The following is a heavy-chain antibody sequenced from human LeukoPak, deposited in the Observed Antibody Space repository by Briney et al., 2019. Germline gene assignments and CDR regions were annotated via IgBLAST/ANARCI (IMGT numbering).Heavy chain of an antibody. CDR1: HYTFTNYG. D-gene: IGHD2-2*01. Sequence: ASVKVSCKTSHYTFTNYGISWVRQAPGQGLEWLGWISPYNGDTRYAQKLQGRFSMTTDTSTSTAYMELRSLRSDDTAVYYCARVRKVGDASDIWGQGTMVTVSS. CDR2: ISPYNGDT. CDR3: ARVRKVGDASDI. V-gene: IGHV1-18*01. J-gene: IGHJ3*02.